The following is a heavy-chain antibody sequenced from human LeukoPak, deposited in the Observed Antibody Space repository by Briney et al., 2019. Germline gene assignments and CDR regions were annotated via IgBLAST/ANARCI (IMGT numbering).Heavy chain of an antibody. D-gene: IGHD4-17*01. CDR3: ARGFNGDYSYSYYYYYMDV. Sequence: SETLSLTCAVYGGSFIAYYWSWIRQPPGKGLEWIGEINHSGSTSYNPSLKSRLTISADTSMNQFSLKLSSVTAADTAVYYCARGFNGDYSYSYYYYYMDVWGKGTMVSVSS. J-gene: IGHJ6*03. CDR2: INHSGST. V-gene: IGHV4-34*01. CDR1: GGSFIAYY.